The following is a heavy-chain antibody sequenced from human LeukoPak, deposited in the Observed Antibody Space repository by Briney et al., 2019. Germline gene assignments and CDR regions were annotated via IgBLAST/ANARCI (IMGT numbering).Heavy chain of an antibody. CDR2: ISNSGGST. J-gene: IGHJ4*02. D-gene: IGHD6-6*01. Sequence: GGSLRLSCAASGFTFSSYAMNWVRQAPGKGLEWVSGISNSGGSTYYADSVKGRFTISRDNSKNTLYLQMNSLRAEDTAVYYCAKETSSSFDYWGQGTLVTVTS. V-gene: IGHV3-23*01. CDR3: AKETSSSFDY. CDR1: GFTFSSYA.